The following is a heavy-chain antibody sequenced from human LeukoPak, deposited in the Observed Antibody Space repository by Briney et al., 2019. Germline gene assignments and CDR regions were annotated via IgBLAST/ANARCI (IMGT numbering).Heavy chain of an antibody. J-gene: IGHJ4*02. Sequence: GGSLRLSCTASGLTVSSNSMNWVRQAPGKGLEWVSVIYSGGSTSYADSVKGRFTISRDNSKNTLYLQVNSLRTEDTAVYYCARAHGGNSHFDYWGQGTLVTVSS. V-gene: IGHV3-66*02. CDR2: IYSGGST. CDR3: ARAHGGNSHFDY. CDR1: GLTVSSNS. D-gene: IGHD4-23*01.